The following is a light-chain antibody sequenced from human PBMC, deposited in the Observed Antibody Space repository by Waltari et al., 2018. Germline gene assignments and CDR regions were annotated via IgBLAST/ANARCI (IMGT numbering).Light chain of an antibody. J-gene: IGLJ2*01. CDR2: KDR. V-gene: IGLV3-25*03. CDR1: ALPTKY. Sequence: SYELTQSPSVSLSPGQTARTTCSGDALPTKYAYWYQKNPGQAPVLIIFKDRERPSGIPERFSGSTSGTTVTLTITGVQAEDEADYYCLSPETRGSWVFGGGTKLTVL. CDR3: LSPETRGSWV.